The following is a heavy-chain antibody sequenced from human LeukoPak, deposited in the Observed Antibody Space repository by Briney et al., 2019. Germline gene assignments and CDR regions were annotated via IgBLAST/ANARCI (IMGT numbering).Heavy chain of an antibody. J-gene: IGHJ4*02. D-gene: IGHD3-10*01. Sequence: SETLSLTCTVSGASFSSYYWSWIRQPPGKGLEWIGYIYSSGNTNYNPSLKGRVTISLDRSKNQFSLKLSSVTAADTAVYYCASGGSGSYSYYFDYWGQGPLVTVSS. V-gene: IGHV4-4*09. CDR3: ASGGSGSYSYYFDY. CDR2: IYSSGNT. CDR1: GASFSSYY.